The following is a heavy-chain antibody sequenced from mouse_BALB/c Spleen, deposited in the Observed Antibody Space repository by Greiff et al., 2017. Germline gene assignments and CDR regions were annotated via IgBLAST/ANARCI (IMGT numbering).Heavy chain of an antibody. D-gene: IGHD2-1*01. Sequence: QVQLQQSGAELARPGASVKLSCKASGYTFTSYWMQWVKQRPGQGLEWIGAIYPGDGDTRYTQKFKGKATLTADKSSSTAYMQLSSLASEDSAVYYCARKGNYGILMDYWGQGTSVTVSS. CDR1: GYTFTSYW. V-gene: IGHV1-87*01. CDR3: ARKGNYGILMDY. CDR2: IYPGDGDT. J-gene: IGHJ4*01.